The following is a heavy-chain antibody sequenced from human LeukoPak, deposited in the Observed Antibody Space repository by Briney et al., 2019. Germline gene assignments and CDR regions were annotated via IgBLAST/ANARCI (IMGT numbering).Heavy chain of an antibody. Sequence: HPGGSLRLSCAASGFTFSSYAMSWVRRAPGKGLEWVANIKQDGSEKYYVDSVKGRFTISRDNAKNSLYLQMNSLRAEDTAVYYCARDGFSSAINYWGQGTLVTVSS. J-gene: IGHJ4*02. CDR3: ARDGFSSAINY. CDR1: GFTFSSYA. D-gene: IGHD2-21*02. CDR2: IKQDGSEK. V-gene: IGHV3-7*01.